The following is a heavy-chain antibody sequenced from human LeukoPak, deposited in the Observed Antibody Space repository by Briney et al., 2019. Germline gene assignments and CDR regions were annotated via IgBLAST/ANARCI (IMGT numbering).Heavy chain of an antibody. CDR2: IKQDGSEK. D-gene: IGHD1-26*01. J-gene: IGHJ4*02. CDR3: AREGSQSASGTYPGND. V-gene: IGHV3-7*01. CDR1: GGSFSGYY. Sequence: ETLSLACAVYGGSFSGYYWSWVRQAPGKGLEWVANIKQDGSEKYYVDSVRGRFTISRDNAKNSLYLQMNRLRAEDTAVYYCAREGSQSASGTYPGNDWGQGTLVTVSS.